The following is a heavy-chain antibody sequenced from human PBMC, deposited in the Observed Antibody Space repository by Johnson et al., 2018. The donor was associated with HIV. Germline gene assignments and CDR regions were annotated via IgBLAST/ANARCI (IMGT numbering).Heavy chain of an antibody. CDR2: ITGNGDKT. V-gene: IGHV3-23*04. D-gene: IGHD3-22*01. J-gene: IGHJ3*02. CDR1: GFTFRSYA. Sequence: VQLVESGGGLVQPGGSLRLSCAASGFTFRSYAMSWVRQAPGKGLEWVSSITGNGDKTYYADSVKGRFTVSRDNTKNTMSLQMNSLRADDTAFYYCAKVGGLTMIVRIRDALEIWGQGTMVTVSS. CDR3: AKVGGLTMIVRIRDALEI.